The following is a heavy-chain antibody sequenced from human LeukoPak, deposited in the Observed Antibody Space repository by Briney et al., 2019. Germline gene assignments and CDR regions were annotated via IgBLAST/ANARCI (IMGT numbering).Heavy chain of an antibody. J-gene: IGHJ4*01. CDR2: LSGSGITT. D-gene: IGHD6-19*01. Sequence: GGPLRLSCAPSVFPFSNSAMSWVRQAPGKGLEWVSTLSGSGITTYYADSVKGRFTISGDNSKNTLYRQMNSLRAEDTAVYYCAKGIYSSGWSYFDYWGHGTLVTVSS. CDR3: AKGIYSSGWSYFDY. CDR1: VFPFSNSA. V-gene: IGHV3-23*01.